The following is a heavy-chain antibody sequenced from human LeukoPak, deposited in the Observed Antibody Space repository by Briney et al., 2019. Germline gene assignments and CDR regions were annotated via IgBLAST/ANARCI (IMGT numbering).Heavy chain of an antibody. CDR1: GFTFSNYW. CDR3: ARGGGYFCGRGCYSDY. J-gene: IGHJ4*02. V-gene: IGHV3-7*01. Sequence: GGSLRLSCAASGFTFSNYWMSWVRQAPGKGLKWVANIRQDGSDKYYVDSVKGRFTISRDNAKNSLYLQMNSLRAEDTAVYYFARGGGYFCGRGCYSDYWGQETLVTVAS. CDR2: IRQDGSDK. D-gene: IGHD2-21*02.